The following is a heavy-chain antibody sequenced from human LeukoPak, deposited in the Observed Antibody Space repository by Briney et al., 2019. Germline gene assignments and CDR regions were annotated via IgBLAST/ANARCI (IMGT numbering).Heavy chain of an antibody. D-gene: IGHD1-26*01. V-gene: IGHV3-53*01. J-gene: IGHJ4*02. CDR2: IYSGGST. Sequence: PGGSLRLSCAASGFTVSSNYMSWVRQAPGKGLEWVSVIYSGGSTYYADSVKGRFTISRDNSKNTLYLQMNSLRAEDTAVYYCAREKRWELFFDYWGQGTLVTVSS. CDR3: AREKRWELFFDY. CDR1: GFTVSSNY.